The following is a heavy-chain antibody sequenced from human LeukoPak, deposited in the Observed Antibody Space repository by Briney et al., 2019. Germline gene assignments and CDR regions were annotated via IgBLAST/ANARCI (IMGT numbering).Heavy chain of an antibody. D-gene: IGHD6-13*01. Sequence: GRSLRLSCAASGFTFSSYGMHWVRQAPGKGLEWVAVISYDGSNKYYADSVKGRFTISRDNSKNTLYLQMNSLRAEDTAVYYCAKRKQQLDLSFDYWGQGTLVTVSS. CDR2: ISYDGSNK. CDR3: AKRKQQLDLSFDY. CDR1: GFTFSSYG. J-gene: IGHJ4*02. V-gene: IGHV3-30*18.